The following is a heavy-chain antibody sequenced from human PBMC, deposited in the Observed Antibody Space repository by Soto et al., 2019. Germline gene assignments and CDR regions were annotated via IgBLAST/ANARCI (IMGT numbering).Heavy chain of an antibody. J-gene: IGHJ4*02. D-gene: IGHD2-15*01. V-gene: IGHV1-24*01. CDR1: GYTLTELS. CDR2: FDPEDGET. Sequence: ASVKVSCKVSGYTLTELSMHWVRQAPGKGLEWMGGFDPEDGETIYAQKFQGRVTMTEDTSTDTAYMELSSLRSEDTAVYYCATADLGYCSGGSCYLNPYFDYWGQGTLVTVSS. CDR3: ATADLGYCSGGSCYLNPYFDY.